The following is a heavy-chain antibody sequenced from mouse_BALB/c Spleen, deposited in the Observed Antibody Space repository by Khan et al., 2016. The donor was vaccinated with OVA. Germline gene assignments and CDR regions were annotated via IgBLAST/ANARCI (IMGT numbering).Heavy chain of an antibody. J-gene: IGHJ3*01. CDR3: IRGAYSGLFAY. V-gene: IGHV14-3*02. Sequence: VQLHQSGAEFVKPGASVKLSCTASGFNIKDTYMHWINQRPQQGLVWIGRIDPASENARYDPKFQDKATIAADASSNTAYLQLSSLTSEDTAVYYCIRGAYSGLFAYWGQGTLVTVSA. CDR2: IDPASENA. D-gene: IGHD2-10*01. CDR1: GFNIKDTY.